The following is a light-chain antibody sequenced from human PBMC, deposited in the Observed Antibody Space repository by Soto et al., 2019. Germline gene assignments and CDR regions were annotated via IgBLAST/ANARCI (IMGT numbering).Light chain of an antibody. CDR2: DVS. CDR3: SSYTSSSTLS. Sequence: QPASVSGSPGQSITISCTGTSSDVGGYNYVSWYQQHPGKAPKLMIYDVSNRPSGVSNRFSGSKSGNTASLTISGLQAEDEADYYCSSYTSSSTLSFGTGTKVTVL. V-gene: IGLV2-14*01. CDR1: SSDVGGYNY. J-gene: IGLJ1*01.